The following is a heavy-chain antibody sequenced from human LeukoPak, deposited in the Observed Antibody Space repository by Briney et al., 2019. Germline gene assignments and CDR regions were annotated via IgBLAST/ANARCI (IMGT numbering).Heavy chain of an antibody. CDR2: ITSSSSYI. D-gene: IGHD5-18*01. CDR3: ARDNPRGYRYGPAGDY. CDR1: GFTFSSYS. J-gene: IGHJ4*02. Sequence: PGGSLRLSCAASGFTFSSYSMNWVRQAPGKGLEWVSSITSSSSYIYYVDSVKGRFTISRDHAKNSLYLQMNSLRAEDTAVYYCARDNPRGYRYGPAGDYWGQGTLVTVSS. V-gene: IGHV3-21*01.